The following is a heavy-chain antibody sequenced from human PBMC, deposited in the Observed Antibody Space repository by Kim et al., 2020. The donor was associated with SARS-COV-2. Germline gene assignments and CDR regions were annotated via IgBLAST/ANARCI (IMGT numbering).Heavy chain of an antibody. Sequence: GSTYYNPSVKSRVTISVDRSKNQFSLKLSSVTAADTAVYYCARAAWFDPWGQGTLVTVSS. CDR2: GST. J-gene: IGHJ5*02. CDR3: ARAAWFDP. V-gene: IGHV4-30-2*01.